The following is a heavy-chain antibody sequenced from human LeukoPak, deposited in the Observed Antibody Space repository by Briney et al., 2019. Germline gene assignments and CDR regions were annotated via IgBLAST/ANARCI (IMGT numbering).Heavy chain of an antibody. V-gene: IGHV3-21*04. CDR1: GFTFSNFR. J-gene: IGHJ4*02. CDR2: ISTTSSYI. CDR3: AMGDSSGWYFDY. Sequence: PGGSLRLSCAASGFTFSNFRMNWVRQAPGKGLEWVSSISTTSSYIYYADSVKGRFTISRDNAKNSLFLQMNSLRAEDTALYYCAMGDSSGWYFDYWGQGTLVTVSS. D-gene: IGHD6-19*01.